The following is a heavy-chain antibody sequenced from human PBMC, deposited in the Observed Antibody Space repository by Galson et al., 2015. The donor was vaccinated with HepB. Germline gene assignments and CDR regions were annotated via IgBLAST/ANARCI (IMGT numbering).Heavy chain of an antibody. CDR2: ISAGGGET. CDR3: AKSFYGGSYYFDS. CDR1: GFTFASSG. V-gene: IGHV3-23*01. D-gene: IGHD1-26*01. J-gene: IGHJ4*02. Sequence: SLRLSCAASGFTFASSGMSWVRQAPGKGLEWVSLISAGGGETRYADSVKGRFTVSRDKSKNTLYLQMNRLRAEDTAIYSCAKSFYGGSYYFDSRGGGTLVTVSS.